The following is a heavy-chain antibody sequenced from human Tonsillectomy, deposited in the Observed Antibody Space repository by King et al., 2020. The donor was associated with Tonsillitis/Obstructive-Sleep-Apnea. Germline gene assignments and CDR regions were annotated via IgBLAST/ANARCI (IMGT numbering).Heavy chain of an antibody. CDR1: GGSFSGYY. J-gene: IGHJ5*02. D-gene: IGHD3-3*01. Sequence: VQLQQWGAGLLKPSETLSLTCAVYGGSFSGYYWSWIRQPPGKGLEWIGEINHSGSTNYNPSFKSRVTISVDTSKNQFSLKLSSVTAADTAVDYCARGRSITIFGVVIIPVVDPWGQGTLVTVSS. V-gene: IGHV4-34*01. CDR2: INHSGST. CDR3: ARGRSITIFGVVIIPVVDP.